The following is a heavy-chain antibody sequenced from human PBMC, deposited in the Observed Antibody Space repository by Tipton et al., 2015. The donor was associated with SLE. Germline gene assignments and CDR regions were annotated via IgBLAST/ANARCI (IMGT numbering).Heavy chain of an antibody. D-gene: IGHD3-10*01. Sequence: SLRLSCAASGFTFSNYAMHWVRQAPGKGLEWVAVVWFDGSKKDYADSVKGRFTISRDNSKNTLYLQMNSLRSEDTAVYYCARASGGLVDFWGLGTLVTVSS. V-gene: IGHV3-33*08. CDR2: VWFDGSKK. CDR1: GFTFSNYA. J-gene: IGHJ4*02. CDR3: ARASGGLVDF.